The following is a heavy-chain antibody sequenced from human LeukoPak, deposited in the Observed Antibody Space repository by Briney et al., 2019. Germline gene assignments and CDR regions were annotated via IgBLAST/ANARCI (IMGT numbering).Heavy chain of an antibody. CDR2: IIPILGIA. CDR3: ARAYYCSGGSCYYWFDP. D-gene: IGHD2-15*01. J-gene: IGHJ5*02. V-gene: IGHV1-69*02. CDR1: GGTFSSYT. Sequence: APVKVSCKASGGTFSSYTISWVRQAPGQGLEWMGRIIPILGIANYAQKFQGRVTITADKSASTAYMELSSLRSEDTAVYYCARAYYCSGGSCYYWFDPWGQGTLVTVSS.